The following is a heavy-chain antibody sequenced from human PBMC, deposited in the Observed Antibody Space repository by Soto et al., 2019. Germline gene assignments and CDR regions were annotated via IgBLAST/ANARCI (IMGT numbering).Heavy chain of an antibody. CDR3: ARDGSSWYYYYYGMDV. V-gene: IGHV1-18*01. CDR2: ISAYNGNT. CDR1: GYTFTSYG. Sequence: QVQLVQSGAEVKKPGASVKVSCKASGYTFTSYGISWVRQAPGQGLEWMGWISAYNGNTNYAQKLQGRVTMTTDTXTXXAYMELRSLRSDDTAVYYCARDGSSWYYYYYGMDVWGQGTTVTVSS. D-gene: IGHD6-13*01. J-gene: IGHJ6*02.